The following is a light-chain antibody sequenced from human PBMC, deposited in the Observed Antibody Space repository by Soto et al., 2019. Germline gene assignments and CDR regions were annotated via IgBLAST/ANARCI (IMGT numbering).Light chain of an antibody. Sequence: QSVLAQPPSVSGAPGQRVSISCAGTSSNIGAGYDVHWYQQFPGTAPKLLMSSNNNRPPGVPDRFSGSKSGTSASLAITGLQAEDEADYYCQSYDTTLSGRVFGGGTKLIVL. CDR1: SSNIGAGYD. J-gene: IGLJ3*02. CDR3: QSYDTTLSGRV. V-gene: IGLV1-40*01. CDR2: SNN.